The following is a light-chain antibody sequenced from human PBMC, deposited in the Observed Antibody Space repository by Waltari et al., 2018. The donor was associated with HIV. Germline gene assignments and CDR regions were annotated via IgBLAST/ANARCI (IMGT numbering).Light chain of an antibody. V-gene: IGLV2-23*01. J-gene: IGLJ3*02. CDR2: EGI. Sequence: QSALTQPASVSGSPGQSITISCTGSSSDVGNYNLVSWYQQHPGKAPKLMIYEGINRPAGVSNRVSGSKSGNTASLTISGLQAEDEADYYCCSYAGSSNWVFGGGTKLTVL. CDR3: CSYAGSSNWV. CDR1: SSDVGNYNL.